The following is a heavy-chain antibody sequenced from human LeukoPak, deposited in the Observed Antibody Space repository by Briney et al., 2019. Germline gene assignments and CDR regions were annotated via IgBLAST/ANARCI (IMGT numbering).Heavy chain of an antibody. V-gene: IGHV3-21*01. CDR2: ISSSSSYI. CDR3: ARGSPLIDY. J-gene: IGHJ4*02. CDR1: GFTFSSYW. D-gene: IGHD3-10*01. Sequence: GGSLRLSCAASGFTFSSYWMSWVRQAPGKGLEWVSSISSSSSYIYYADSVKGRFTISRDNAKNSLYLQMNSLRAEDTAVYYCARGSPLIDYWGQGTLVTVSS.